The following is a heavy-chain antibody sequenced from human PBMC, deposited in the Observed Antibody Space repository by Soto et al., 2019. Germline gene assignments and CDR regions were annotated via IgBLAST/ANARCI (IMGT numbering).Heavy chain of an antibody. CDR1: GYTLTELS. V-gene: IGHV1-24*01. CDR3: ATSYPLVRGALKQYNWFDP. D-gene: IGHD3-10*01. CDR2: FDPEDGET. Sequence: ASVKVSCKVSGYTLTELSMHWVRQAPGKGLEWMGGFDPEDGETIYAQKFQGRVTMTEDTSTDTAYMELSSLRSEDTAVYYCATSYPLVRGALKQYNWFDPWGQGTLVTVPQ. J-gene: IGHJ5*02.